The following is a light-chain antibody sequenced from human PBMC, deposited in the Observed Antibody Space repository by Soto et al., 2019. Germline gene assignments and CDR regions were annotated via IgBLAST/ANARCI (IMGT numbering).Light chain of an antibody. CDR1: SSDVGAYNY. CDR2: DVS. V-gene: IGLV2-11*01. J-gene: IGLJ2*01. CDR3: CSYAGSYTFVV. Sequence: QSALTQPRSVSGSPGQSVTISCTGTSSDVGAYNYVSWYQQHPGKAPKLMIYDVSKRPSGVPDRFSGSKSGNTASLTISGLQAEDEAAYYCCSYAGSYTFVVFGGGTQLTVL.